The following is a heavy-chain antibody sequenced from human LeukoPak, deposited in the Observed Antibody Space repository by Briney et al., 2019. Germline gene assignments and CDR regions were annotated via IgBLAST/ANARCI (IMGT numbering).Heavy chain of an antibody. D-gene: IGHD2-2*01. CDR2: INPNDGDT. CDR3: ARANFLYCSSTTCLFDY. Sequence: GASVKVSCKASGCTFTDYYMHWVRRAPGQGFEWMGWINPNDGDTNYAQKFQGRVTMTRDTSISTAHMEVSRLRSDDTAVYYCARANFLYCSSTTCLFDYWGQGTLVTVSS. V-gene: IGHV1-2*02. J-gene: IGHJ4*02. CDR1: GCTFTDYY.